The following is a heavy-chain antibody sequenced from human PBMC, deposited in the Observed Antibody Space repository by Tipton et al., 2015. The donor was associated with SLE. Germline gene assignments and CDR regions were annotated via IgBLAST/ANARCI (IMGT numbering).Heavy chain of an antibody. D-gene: IGHD3-10*01. J-gene: IGHJ4*02. V-gene: IGHV4-59*01. CDR2: IYHSGST. Sequence: TLSLTCTVSGGSISGYSWSWVRQPPGKGLEWIGYIYHSGSTNYNPSLKGRVTISVDTSKNQFSLKLRSVTAADTALYYCARAKGSGTYSSGQFDSWGQGTLVTVSS. CDR3: ARAKGSGTYSSGQFDS. CDR1: GGSISGYS.